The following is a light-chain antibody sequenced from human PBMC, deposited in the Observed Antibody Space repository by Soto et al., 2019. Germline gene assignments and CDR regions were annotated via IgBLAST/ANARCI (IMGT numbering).Light chain of an antibody. V-gene: IGLV2-8*01. CDR1: SSDVGGYKY. Sequence: QSALTQPPSASGSPGQSVTISCTGTSSDVGGYKYVSWYQQHPGKAPKIMIFEVNKRLSGVPDRFSGSKSGNTASLTVSGLQVEDEADYYCSADAGIRNLGVFGTGTKLTVL. CDR2: EVN. J-gene: IGLJ1*01. CDR3: SADAGIRNLGV.